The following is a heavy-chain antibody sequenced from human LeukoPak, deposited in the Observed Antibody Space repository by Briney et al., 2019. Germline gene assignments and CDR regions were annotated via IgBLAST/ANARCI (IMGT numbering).Heavy chain of an antibody. D-gene: IGHD3-3*01. J-gene: IGHJ4*02. V-gene: IGHV4-30-2*01. CDR2: IYHSGST. CDR3: ARVLGEKYYDFWSGPLDY. Sequence: SSQTLSLTCAVSGGSISSGGYSWSWIRQPPGKGLEWIGYIYHSGSTYYNSSLKSRVTISVDRSKNQFSLKLSSVTAADTAVYYCARVLGEKYYDFWSGPLDYWGQGTLVTVSS. CDR1: GGSISSGGYS.